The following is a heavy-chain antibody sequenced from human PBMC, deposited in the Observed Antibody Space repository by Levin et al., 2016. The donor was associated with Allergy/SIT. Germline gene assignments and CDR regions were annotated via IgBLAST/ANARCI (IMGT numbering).Heavy chain of an antibody. D-gene: IGHD1-26*01. V-gene: IGHV3-7*04. CDR3: ARDSGSYFYYFDY. CDR2: IKQDGSEK. J-gene: IGHJ4*02. Sequence: VRQMPGKGLEWVANIKQDGSEKYYVDSVKGRFTISRDNAKNSLYLQMNSLRAEDTAVYYCARDSGSYFYYFDYWGQGTLVTVSS.